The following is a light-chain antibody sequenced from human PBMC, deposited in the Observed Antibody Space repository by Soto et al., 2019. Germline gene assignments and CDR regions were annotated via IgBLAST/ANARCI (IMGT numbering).Light chain of an antibody. CDR2: AAS. J-gene: IGKJ1*01. CDR3: LQYGIPLWT. CDR1: QSVTANY. V-gene: IGKV3-20*01. Sequence: EIALTQSPGTLSLSPGARATLSCRASQSVTANYLAWYQQKPGQAPRLLIYAASIGATGIPDRFSGSGSGTDFTLTISRLEPEDFAVYYCLQYGIPLWTFGQGTKVEIK.